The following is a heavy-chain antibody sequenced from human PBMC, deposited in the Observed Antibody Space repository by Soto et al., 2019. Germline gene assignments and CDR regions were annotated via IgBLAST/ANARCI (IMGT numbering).Heavy chain of an antibody. D-gene: IGHD4-4*01. CDR3: ARQSYSNYFDY. CDR1: GGSISSGGYS. CDR2: IYHSGST. J-gene: IGHJ4*02. Sequence: SETLSLTCAVSGGSISSGGYSWSWIRQPPGKGLEWIGYIYHSGSTYYNPSLKSRVTISVDRSKNQFSLKLTSVTAADTAVYYCARQSYSNYFDYWGQGTLVTVSS. V-gene: IGHV4-30-2*01.